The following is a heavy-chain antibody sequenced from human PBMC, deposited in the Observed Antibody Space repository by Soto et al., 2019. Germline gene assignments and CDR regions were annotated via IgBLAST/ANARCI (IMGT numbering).Heavy chain of an antibody. Sequence: SETLSLTCAVYCGSFSSYHWSWIRQTPGKGLEWIGEINHLTTTNYNPSLKSRVIISLDTPKNQFSLKLSSVTAADTAVYYCARGYDTALAPIFWGQGILVTVSS. CDR1: CGSFSSYH. CDR3: ARGYDTALAPIF. J-gene: IGHJ4*02. V-gene: IGHV4-34*01. D-gene: IGHD5-18*01. CDR2: INHLTTT.